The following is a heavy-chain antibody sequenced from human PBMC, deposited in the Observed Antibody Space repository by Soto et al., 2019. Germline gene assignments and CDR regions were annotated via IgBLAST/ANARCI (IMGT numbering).Heavy chain of an antibody. Sequence: QVQLVQSGAEVKKPGASVKVSCKASGYTFTGYYMHWVRQAPGQGLEWMGWINPNSGGTNYAQKFQGWVTMTRDTAICPAYVWLSRLRPDDTAVDYGARAPGIENYYYGMDVWGHGARVTVSS. D-gene: IGHD1-26*01. J-gene: IGHJ6*02. V-gene: IGHV1-2*04. CDR3: ARAPGIENYYYGMDV. CDR1: GYTFTGYY. CDR2: INPNSGGT.